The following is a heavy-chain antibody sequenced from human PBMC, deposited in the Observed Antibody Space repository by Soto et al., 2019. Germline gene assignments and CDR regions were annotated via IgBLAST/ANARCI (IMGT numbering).Heavy chain of an antibody. J-gene: IGHJ5*02. CDR1: GGSISSYY. V-gene: IGHV4-59*08. Sequence: SETLSLTCTVSGGSISSYYWSWIRQPPGKGLEWIGYIYYSGSTNYNPSLKSRVTISVDTSKNQFSLKLSSVTAADTAVYYCARLLWSRGDWFDPWGQGTLVTAPQ. D-gene: IGHD3-10*01. CDR2: IYYSGST. CDR3: ARLLWSRGDWFDP.